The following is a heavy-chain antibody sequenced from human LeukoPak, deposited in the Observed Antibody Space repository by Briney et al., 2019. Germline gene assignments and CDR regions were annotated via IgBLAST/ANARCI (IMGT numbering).Heavy chain of an antibody. CDR2: IYSGGST. CDR1: GFTVSSNY. Sequence: GGSLRLSCAASGFTVSSNYMSWVRQAPGKGLEWVSVIYSGGSTYYADSVKGRFTISRDNSKNTLYLQMNSLRAEGTAVYYCASDLCGGDCYLPAFDIWGQGTMVTVSS. D-gene: IGHD2-21*02. CDR3: ASDLCGGDCYLPAFDI. J-gene: IGHJ3*02. V-gene: IGHV3-66*02.